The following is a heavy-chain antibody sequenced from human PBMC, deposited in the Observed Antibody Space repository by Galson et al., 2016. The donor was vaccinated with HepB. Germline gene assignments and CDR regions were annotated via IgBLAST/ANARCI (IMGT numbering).Heavy chain of an antibody. CDR2: ISYDGSNK. J-gene: IGHJ6*02. CDR3: AKDFLGGYDPPYYYYYGMDV. CDR1: GLTFSSYG. D-gene: IGHD5-12*01. V-gene: IGHV3-30*18. Sequence: SLRLSCAASGLTFSSYGMHWVRQAPGKGLEWVAVISYDGSNKYYADSVKGRFTISRDNSKNTLYLQMNSLRVEDTAVYYCAKDFLGGYDPPYYYYYGMDVWGQGTTVTVSS.